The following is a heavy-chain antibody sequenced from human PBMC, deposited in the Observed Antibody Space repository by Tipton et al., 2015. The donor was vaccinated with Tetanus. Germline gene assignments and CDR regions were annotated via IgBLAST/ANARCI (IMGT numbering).Heavy chain of an antibody. Sequence: QSGPEVKKPGSSVKVSCKASGGTLSSYAISWVRQAPGQGLEWMGWINPNSGGTNYAQKFQGRVTMTRDTSISTAYMELSRLRSDDTAVYYCARAASGTHTETGRDDYWGQGTLVTVSS. CDR2: INPNSGGT. J-gene: IGHJ4*02. CDR1: GGTLSSYA. CDR3: ARAASGTHTETGRDDY. V-gene: IGHV1-2*02. D-gene: IGHD1-1*01.